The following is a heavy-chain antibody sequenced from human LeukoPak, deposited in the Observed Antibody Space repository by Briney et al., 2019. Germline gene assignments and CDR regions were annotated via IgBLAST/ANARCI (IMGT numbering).Heavy chain of an antibody. CDR1: GFIFTSYG. Sequence: TGGSLRLSCVASGFIFTSYGMHWVRQAPGKRLQWVALISSNGNNERYADSVKGRFSISRDNSKNTMYLRMNSLRAEDTAIYYCTRIKYSTSWSGDYWGQGALVTVSS. J-gene: IGHJ4*02. V-gene: IGHV3-30*19. CDR3: TRIKYSTSWSGDY. CDR2: ISSNGNNE. D-gene: IGHD6-13*01.